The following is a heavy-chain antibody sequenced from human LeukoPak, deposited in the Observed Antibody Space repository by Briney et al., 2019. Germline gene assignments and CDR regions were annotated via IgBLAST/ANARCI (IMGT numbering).Heavy chain of an antibody. CDR1: GGSISSGGYY. J-gene: IGHJ4*02. Sequence: RSSQTLSLTCTVSGGSISSGGYYWSWIRQPPGKGLEWIGYIYHSGSTYYNPSLKSRVTISVDRSKNQFSLKLSSVTAADTAVYYCARVSGYCSDGVCRFDYWGQGALVTVSS. CDR2: IYHSGST. CDR3: ARVSGYCSDGVCRFDY. D-gene: IGHD2-8*01. V-gene: IGHV4-30-2*01.